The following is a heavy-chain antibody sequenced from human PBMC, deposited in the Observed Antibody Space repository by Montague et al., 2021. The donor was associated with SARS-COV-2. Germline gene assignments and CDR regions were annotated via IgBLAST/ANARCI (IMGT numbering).Heavy chain of an antibody. CDR2: ISGSGGTT. J-gene: IGHJ3*02. CDR3: ANPKGAFDI. V-gene: IGHV3-23*01. CDR1: GLTFSNYA. Sequence: SLRLSCAASGLTFSNYAMSWVRQAPGKGPECVSGISGSGGTTYYADSVKGRSTISRDNSKNTLYLQMNSLRAEDTAVYYCANPKGAFDIWGQGTMVTVSS.